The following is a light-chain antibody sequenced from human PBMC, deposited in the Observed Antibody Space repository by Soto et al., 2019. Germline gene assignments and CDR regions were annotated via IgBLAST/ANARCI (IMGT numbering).Light chain of an antibody. V-gene: IGLV4-69*01. CDR3: QTWGNGIVV. CDR1: SGHSSYA. CDR2: LNSDGSH. J-gene: IGLJ2*01. Sequence: QLVLTQSPSASASLGASVKLTCTLSSGHSSYAIAWHQQQPEKGPRYLMKLNSDGSHFKGDGIPERFSGSSSGAERYLTISSLQSEDEADYYCQTWGNGIVVFGGGTQLTVL.